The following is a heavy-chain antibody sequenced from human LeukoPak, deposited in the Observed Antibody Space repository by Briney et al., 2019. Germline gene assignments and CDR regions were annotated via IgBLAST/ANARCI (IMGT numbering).Heavy chain of an antibody. CDR2: ISYDGTNK. V-gene: IGHV3-30-3*01. J-gene: IGHJ4*02. D-gene: IGHD4-17*01. CDR1: GFIFSDYA. CDR3: AREVSVTLDQ. Sequence: PGGSLRLSCAASGFIFSDYAMQWVRQAPGKGLEWVAVISYDGTNKYYADSVKGRFTISRDNSKNTLYLQMSSLRTEETAVYYCAREVSVTLDQWGQGTLLTVSS.